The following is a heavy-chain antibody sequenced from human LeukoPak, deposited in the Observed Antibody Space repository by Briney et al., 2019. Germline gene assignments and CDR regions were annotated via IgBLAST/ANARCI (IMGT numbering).Heavy chain of an antibody. CDR1: GFTFSSYA. CDR3: AKVTPTIRSSGWYGGGY. CDR2: ISGSGGST. D-gene: IGHD6-19*01. Sequence: GGSLRLSCAASGFTFSSYAMSWVRQAPGKGLEWASAISGSGGSTYYADSVKGRFTISRDNSKNTLYLQMNSLRAEDTAVYYCAKVTPTIRSSGWYGGGYWGQGTLVTVSS. V-gene: IGHV3-23*01. J-gene: IGHJ4*02.